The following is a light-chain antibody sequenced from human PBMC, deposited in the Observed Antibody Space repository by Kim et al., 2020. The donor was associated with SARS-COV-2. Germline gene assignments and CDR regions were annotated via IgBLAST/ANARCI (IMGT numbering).Light chain of an antibody. CDR3: NSRDSNDNVV. Sequence: SSELTQDPAVSVALGQTVRITCQGDSLRSYYATWYQQKPGQAPILVIYGKNNRPSGIPDRFSGSSSGNTASLTITGTQAGDEADYYCNSRDSNDNVVFGGGINLTVL. CDR2: GKN. CDR1: SLRSYY. J-gene: IGLJ2*01. V-gene: IGLV3-19*01.